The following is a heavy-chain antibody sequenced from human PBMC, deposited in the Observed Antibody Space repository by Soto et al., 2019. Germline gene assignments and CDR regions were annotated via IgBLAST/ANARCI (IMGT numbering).Heavy chain of an antibody. CDR3: AKVVVAATRHTDFDS. CDR1: GGSINSNNYY. D-gene: IGHD2-15*01. CDR2: IYYDGST. Sequence: SDTLSLTCTVSGGSINSNNYYWAWIRQPPWKGLAWIASIYYDGSTYYNPSLKSRVSISVDTSKNHFSLKLTSATAADTAVYYCAKVVVAATRHTDFDSWGQGXLVTVSS. J-gene: IGHJ4*02. V-gene: IGHV4-39*02.